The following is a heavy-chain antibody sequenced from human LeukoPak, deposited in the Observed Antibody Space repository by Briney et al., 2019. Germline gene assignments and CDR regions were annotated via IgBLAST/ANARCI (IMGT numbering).Heavy chain of an antibody. J-gene: IGHJ3*01. CDR3: ARDGAYSASNF. D-gene: IGHD6-13*01. CDR1: GFTFSDEY. Sequence: GGSLRLSCAASGFTFSDEYMSWIRQAPGKGVEWISCVSNSGSSIYYADSVKGRFSISRDNVKNSLYLQMNSLRVEDTAVYYCARDGAYSASNFWGRGTMVAVSS. V-gene: IGHV3-11*01. CDR2: VSNSGSSI.